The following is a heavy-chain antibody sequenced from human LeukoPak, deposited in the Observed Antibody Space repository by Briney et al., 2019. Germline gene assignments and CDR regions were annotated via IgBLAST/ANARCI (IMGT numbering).Heavy chain of an antibody. CDR3: AKGRGTAVTSAANY. V-gene: IGHV3-53*01. CDR1: GFIVSGNY. D-gene: IGHD4-17*01. CDR2: IYSGGNT. J-gene: IGHJ4*02. Sequence: GGSLRLSCAASGFIVSGNYMSWVRQAPGKGLEWVSIIYSGGNTYYADSVEGRFTISRDNSKSTLYLQMNSLRAEDTAVYYCAKGRGTAVTSAANYWGQGTLVTVSS.